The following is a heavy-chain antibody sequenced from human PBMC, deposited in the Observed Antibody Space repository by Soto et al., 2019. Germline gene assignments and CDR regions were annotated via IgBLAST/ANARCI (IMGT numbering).Heavy chain of an antibody. J-gene: IGHJ6*03. CDR2: IYYSGST. CDR3: ARRGSYYNGVNFYYYVDV. D-gene: IGHD3-10*01. Sequence: SETLSLTCTVSGGSISSYYWSWIRQPPGKGLEWIGYIYYSGSTYYNPSLKSRVTISVDTSKNQFSLKLSSVTAADTAVYYCARRGSYYNGVNFYYYVDVWGKGTTVTVSS. CDR1: GGSISSYY. V-gene: IGHV4-59*08.